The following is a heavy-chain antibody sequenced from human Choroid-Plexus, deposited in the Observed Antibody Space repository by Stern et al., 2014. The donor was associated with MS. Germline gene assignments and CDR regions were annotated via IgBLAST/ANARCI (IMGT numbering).Heavy chain of an antibody. V-gene: IGHV3-30*18. CDR2: VSYDGSNK. D-gene: IGHD2/OR15-2a*01. Sequence: VQLVESGGGVVQPGRPLRLSCVASGFTFGSCAMHWVRQAPGKGLEWVAGVSYDGSNKYYADSVKGRFTISRDNSQNTLYMQMSGLRPEDTAVYYCAKDRQYLTYF. CDR3: AKDRQYLTYF. CDR1: GFTFGSCA. J-gene: IGHJ2*01.